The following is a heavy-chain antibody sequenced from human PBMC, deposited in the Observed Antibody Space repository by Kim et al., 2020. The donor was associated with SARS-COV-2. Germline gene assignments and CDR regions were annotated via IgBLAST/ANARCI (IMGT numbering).Heavy chain of an antibody. Sequence: TRCSQKFQARGSITRDTSATTAYLELSDLRSEDTAVYYCARGAVAGSFDYWGQGTLVTVSS. J-gene: IGHJ4*02. V-gene: IGHV1-3*01. CDR2: T. D-gene: IGHD6-19*01. CDR3: ARGAVAGSFDY.